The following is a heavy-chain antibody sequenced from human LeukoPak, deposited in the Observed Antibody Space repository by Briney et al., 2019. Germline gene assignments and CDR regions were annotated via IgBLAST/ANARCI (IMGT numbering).Heavy chain of an antibody. CDR1: GGTFSSYA. CDR3: ATKIRGSPYEFDY. Sequence: GASVKVSCKASGGTFSSYAISWVRQAPGKGLEWMGGFDPEDGETIYAQKFQGRVTMTEDTSTDTAYMELSSLRSEDTAVYYCATKIRGSPYEFDYWGQGTLVTVSS. CDR2: FDPEDGET. V-gene: IGHV1-24*01. J-gene: IGHJ4*02. D-gene: IGHD5-12*01.